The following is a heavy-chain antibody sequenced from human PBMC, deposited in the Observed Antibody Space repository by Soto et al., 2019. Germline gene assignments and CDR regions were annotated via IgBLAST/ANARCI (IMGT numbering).Heavy chain of an antibody. J-gene: IGHJ3*02. Sequence: GGSLRLSCAASGFTFSSYSMNWVRQAPGKGLEWVSSISSSSSYIYYADSVKGRFTISRDNAKNSLYLQMNSLRAEDTAVYYCAREGYYYDSSGYSPDAFDIWGQGTMVTVSS. D-gene: IGHD3-22*01. CDR1: GFTFSSYS. CDR3: AREGYYYDSSGYSPDAFDI. CDR2: ISSSSSYI. V-gene: IGHV3-21*01.